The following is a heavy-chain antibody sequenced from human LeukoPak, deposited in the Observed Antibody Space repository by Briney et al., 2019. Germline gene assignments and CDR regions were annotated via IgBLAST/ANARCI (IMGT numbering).Heavy chain of an antibody. CDR2: IDVVSDYV. V-gene: IGHV3-21*01. J-gene: IGHJ6*02. CDR3: AKEIGRRYSVDV. D-gene: IGHD2-21*01. CDR1: GFSFSSYG. Sequence: GGSLRLSCAASGFSFSSYGMYWVRQAPGKGLEWVASIDVVSDYVYYPDSLKGRFTIFRDNPKNSLYLQIDSLRDEDTAVYYCAKEIGRRYSVDVWGQGTTVVVSS.